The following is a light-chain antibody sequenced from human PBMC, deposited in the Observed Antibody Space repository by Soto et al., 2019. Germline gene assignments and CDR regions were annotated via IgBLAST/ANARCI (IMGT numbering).Light chain of an antibody. J-gene: IGKJ1*01. CDR3: QQYNNWPRT. Sequence: EIVMTQSPATLSVSPGERATLSCRASQSVSSNLAWYQQKPGQAPRVLIYGAFTRATGIPARFSGSGSGTEFTLTISSLQSEDFAVYYCQQYNNWPRTFGQGTKV. CDR2: GAF. CDR1: QSVSSN. V-gene: IGKV3-15*01.